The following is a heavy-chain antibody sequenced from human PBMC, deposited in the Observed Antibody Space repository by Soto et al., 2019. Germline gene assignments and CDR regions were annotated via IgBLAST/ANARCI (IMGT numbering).Heavy chain of an antibody. CDR3: ARVPARNKYYFDY. CDR1: GYPFTGYY. Sequence: GSVKVSFKASGYPFTGYYMHLVRQAPGQGLEWMGWINPNSGGTNYAQKFQGRVTMTRDTSISTAYMELSRLRSDDTAVYYCARVPARNKYYFDYWGQGTMVTVSS. D-gene: IGHD2-2*01. CDR2: INPNSGGT. J-gene: IGHJ4*02. V-gene: IGHV1-2*02.